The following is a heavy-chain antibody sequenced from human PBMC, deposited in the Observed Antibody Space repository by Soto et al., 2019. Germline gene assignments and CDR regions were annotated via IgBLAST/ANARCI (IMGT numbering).Heavy chain of an antibody. CDR2: TTVSNTHT. J-gene: IGHJ4*02. CDR3: ARGGYSSGYHY. Sequence: QVQLLQSGTEVKEPGASVKVSCKASGYTFTSFDISWVRQAPGQGLEWVGWTTVSNTHTNYAQKLQCRVNISTDTCTTTTYMELMSLRSDDSAIYYCARGGYSSGYHYWGEGTLVTVSS. CDR1: GYTFTSFD. V-gene: IGHV1-18*04. D-gene: IGHD3-22*01.